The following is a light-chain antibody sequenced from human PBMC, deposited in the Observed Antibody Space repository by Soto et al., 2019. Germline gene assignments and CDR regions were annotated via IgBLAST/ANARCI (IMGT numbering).Light chain of an antibody. CDR2: STN. CDR1: SSNIGSNT. J-gene: IGLJ2*01. Sequence: QSVLTQPPSASGTPGQRVTISCSGSSSNIGSNTVNWYQQLPGSAPKLLMYSTNQRPSGVPDRFSGSKSGTSASLAISGLQSEDEADYYCAAWDGTLNVVLCGGGTKLTVL. CDR3: AAWDGTLNVVL. V-gene: IGLV1-44*01.